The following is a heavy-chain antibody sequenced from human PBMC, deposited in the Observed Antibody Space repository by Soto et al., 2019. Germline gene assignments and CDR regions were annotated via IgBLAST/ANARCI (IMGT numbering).Heavy chain of an antibody. CDR3: ARVTVAVPATTHYFDY. V-gene: IGHV4-61*01. CDR1: GVSVNGGYYY. CDR2: FYYSGIT. D-gene: IGHD1-26*01. J-gene: IGHJ4*02. Sequence: ASETMSRTCPFSGVSVNGGYYYLRWIRQPPGKGLEWIGYFYYSGITNYNPSLKSRVTISADTSKNQFSLKLRSVTAADAAVYYCARVTVAVPATTHYFDYWGQGTPVTVSS.